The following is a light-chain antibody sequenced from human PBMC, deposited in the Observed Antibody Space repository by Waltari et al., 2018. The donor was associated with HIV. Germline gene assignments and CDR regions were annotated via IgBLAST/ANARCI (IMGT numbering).Light chain of an antibody. J-gene: IGKJ2*02. Sequence: TIMTQSPVTLSVAPGDRVTLSCRASQSIGSYLAWYQQKTGQPPRLLVYGASVRATDIPARFSGSGSGTDFNLIIDDVHPDDCAVYHCHQYHDWPRCTFGQGTRVDIK. V-gene: IGKV3D-15*03. CDR1: QSIGSY. CDR3: HQYHDWPRCT. CDR2: GAS.